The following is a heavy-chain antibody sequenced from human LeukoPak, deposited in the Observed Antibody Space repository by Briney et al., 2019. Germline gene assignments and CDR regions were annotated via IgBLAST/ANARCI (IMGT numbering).Heavy chain of an antibody. CDR1: GYTFSDYG. D-gene: IGHD3-22*01. CDR2: ISYSGVVK. Sequence: PGTSLRLSCTASGYTFSDYGMHWVRQAPGKGLEWLSVISYSGVVKFYADSVKGRFTISRDNSKNTLYLQMNSLRAEDTAVYYCAREEYYYDSRSLDYWGQGTLVTVSS. CDR3: AREEYYYDSRSLDY. J-gene: IGHJ4*02. V-gene: IGHV3-33*08.